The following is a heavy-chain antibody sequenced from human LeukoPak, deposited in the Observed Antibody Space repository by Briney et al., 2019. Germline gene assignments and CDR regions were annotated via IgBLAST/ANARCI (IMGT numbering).Heavy chain of an antibody. CDR2: ISDSGGST. CDR1: GFTFSNYA. Sequence: PGGSLRLSCAASGFTFSNYAMSWVRQAPGKGLEWVAAISDSGGSTYYADSVKGRFTISRDNSKNTLYLQMNSLRAEDTAVYYCAKDERDGYNYGGAFDIWGQGTMVTVSS. D-gene: IGHD5-24*01. V-gene: IGHV3-23*01. J-gene: IGHJ3*02. CDR3: AKDERDGYNYGGAFDI.